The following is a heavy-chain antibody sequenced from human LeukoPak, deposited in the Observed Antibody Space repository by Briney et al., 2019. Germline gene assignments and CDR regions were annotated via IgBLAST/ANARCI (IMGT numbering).Heavy chain of an antibody. CDR3: AKLWRSGYYYFDY. CDR2: ISGSGGST. V-gene: IGHV3-23*01. Sequence: PGGSLRLSCAASGYTFSSYAMSWVRQAPAKGLEWVSAISGSGGSTYYADSVKGRFTISRDNSKNTLYLQMNSLRAEDTSVYSCAKLWRSGYYYFDYWGQGTLVTVSS. CDR1: GYTFSSYA. J-gene: IGHJ4*02. D-gene: IGHD3-22*01.